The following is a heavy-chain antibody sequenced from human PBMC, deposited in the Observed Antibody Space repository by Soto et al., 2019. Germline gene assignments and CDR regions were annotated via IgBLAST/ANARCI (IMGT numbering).Heavy chain of an antibody. CDR3: ARDLIAAVGRYYYYGLDV. V-gene: IGHV1-2*02. Sequence: ASVKVSCKASGYIFTCQDMHWVRQAPGHGREWMGWINPNSGDTNYVQKFQGRVTMTRDTSISTVYMELSRLRSDDTAVYYCARDLIAAVGRYYYYGLDVWGQGTTVTVSS. J-gene: IGHJ6*02. CDR1: GYIFTCQD. CDR2: INPNSGDT. D-gene: IGHD6-13*01.